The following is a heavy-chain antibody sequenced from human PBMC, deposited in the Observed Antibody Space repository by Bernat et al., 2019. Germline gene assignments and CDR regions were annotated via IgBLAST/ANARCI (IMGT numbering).Heavy chain of an antibody. D-gene: IGHD1-26*01. CDR3: AKDLKFSGTYSRTFDL. V-gene: IGHV3-23*04. Sequence: EVQLVESGGGLVKPGGCLRLSCAASGFTFSTYAMSWVRQAPEKGLEWVSTIFGSGGTTYYADSVKGRFTISRDNSKNTVYLQMSGLRAEDTAVYYCAKDLKFSGTYSRTFDLWGRGTLVTVSS. CDR2: IFGSGGTT. J-gene: IGHJ2*01. CDR1: GFTFSTYA.